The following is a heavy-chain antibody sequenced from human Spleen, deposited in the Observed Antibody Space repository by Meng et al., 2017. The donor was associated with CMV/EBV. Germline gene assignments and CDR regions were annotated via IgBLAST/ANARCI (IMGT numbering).Heavy chain of an antibody. J-gene: IGHJ4*02. D-gene: IGHD3-3*01. Sequence: SETLSLTCAVYGGSFSGYYWSWIRQPPGKGLEWIGEINHSGSTNYNPSLKSRVTISVDTSKNQFSLKLTSVTSADTAVYYCARVIVSGVFGVVIASESDYWGQGTLVTVSS. CDR3: ARVIVSGVFGVVIASESDY. V-gene: IGHV4-34*01. CDR1: GGSFSGYY. CDR2: INHSGST.